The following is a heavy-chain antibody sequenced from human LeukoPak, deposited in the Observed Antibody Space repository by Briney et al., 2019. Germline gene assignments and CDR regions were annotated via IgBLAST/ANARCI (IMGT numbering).Heavy chain of an antibody. J-gene: IGHJ4*02. V-gene: IGHV3-48*02. CDR1: GFIFSNYE. D-gene: IGHD6-13*01. CDR3: ARGGSSCFDS. Sequence: GGSLRLSCAASGFIFSNYEMNWVRQAPGKGLEWVSYISSSSGTIYYADSVKGRFTTSRDNAKNSLYLQMNNLRDEDTAVYYCARGGSSCFDSWGQGTLVTVSS. CDR2: ISSSSGTI.